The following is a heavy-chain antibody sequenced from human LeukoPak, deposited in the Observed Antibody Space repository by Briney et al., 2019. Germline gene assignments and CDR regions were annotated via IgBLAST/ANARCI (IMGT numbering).Heavy chain of an antibody. Sequence: GGSLRLSYAASGFTFSSYGMHWVSQAPGKGLEWVAVISYDGSNKYYADSVKGRFTISRDNSKNTLYLQMNSLRAEDTAVYYCAKPMMMGFGEFPFDYWGQGTLVTVSS. CDR3: AKPMMMGFGEFPFDY. J-gene: IGHJ4*02. CDR1: GFTFSSYG. CDR2: ISYDGSNK. V-gene: IGHV3-30*18. D-gene: IGHD3-10*01.